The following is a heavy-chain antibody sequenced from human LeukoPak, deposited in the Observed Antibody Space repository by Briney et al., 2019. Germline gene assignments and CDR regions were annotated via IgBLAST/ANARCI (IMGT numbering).Heavy chain of an antibody. CDR1: GFALKSYS. CDR3: ARVAVSGPTGWFDS. Sequence: KRGGSLRLSCAGSGFALKSYSLSWVRQAPGKGLEWVSSISSTSAYIYYADSVKGRFTISRDNVDNVVYLQMNSLGAEDTAVYYCARVAVSGPTGWFDSWGQGTLVIVSS. J-gene: IGHJ5*01. V-gene: IGHV3-21*01. D-gene: IGHD2-8*02. CDR2: ISSTSAYI.